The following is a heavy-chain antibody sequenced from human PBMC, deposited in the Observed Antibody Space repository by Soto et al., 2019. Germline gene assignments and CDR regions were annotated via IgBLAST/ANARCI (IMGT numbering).Heavy chain of an antibody. CDR2: IYYSGST. D-gene: IGHD6-19*01. Sequence: KPSETLCVTCTVYVGSITSYYWSWIRQPPGKGLEWIGYIYYSGSTSYNPSLKSRVTISLDTPKNQFSLKLSSVTAADTAVYYCARDIGGSSGWYVDYWGRGTLVTVSS. CDR3: ARDIGGSSGWYVDY. CDR1: VGSITSYY. J-gene: IGHJ4*02. V-gene: IGHV4-59*01.